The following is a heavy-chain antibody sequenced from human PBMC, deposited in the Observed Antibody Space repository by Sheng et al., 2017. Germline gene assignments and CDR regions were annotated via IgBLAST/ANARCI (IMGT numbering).Heavy chain of an antibody. CDR1: GFTFSSYA. J-gene: IGHJ3*02. D-gene: IGHD2-2*01. Sequence: EVQLVESGGGLVQPGGSLRLSCAASGFTFSSYAMSWVRQAPGKGLEWVSAISGSGGSTYYADSVKGRFTISRDNSKNTLYLQMNSLRAEDTAVYYCAKGGYCSSTSCYLPKYAFDIWGQGTMVTVSS. CDR3: AKGGYCSSTSCYLPKYAFDI. V-gene: IGHV3-23*04. CDR2: ISGSGGST.